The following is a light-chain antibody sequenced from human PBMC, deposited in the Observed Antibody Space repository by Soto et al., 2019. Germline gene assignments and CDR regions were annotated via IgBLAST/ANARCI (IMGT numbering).Light chain of an antibody. V-gene: IGKV3-20*01. J-gene: IGKJ1*01. CDR1: QSVSSSY. Sequence: EIVLTQSPGTLSLSPGERATLSCRASQSVSSSYFAWYQQKPGQAPRLLIYGASSRATGIPDRFSGGGSGTDFTLTISRLEPEDFAVYYCQQYGSSPPWTFGQGTKVDIK. CDR3: QQYGSSPPWT. CDR2: GAS.